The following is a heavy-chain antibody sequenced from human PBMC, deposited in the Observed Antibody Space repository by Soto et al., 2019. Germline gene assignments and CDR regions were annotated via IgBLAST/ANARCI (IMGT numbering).Heavy chain of an antibody. J-gene: IGHJ4*02. CDR1: GFTFSTHA. CDR3: ARDQTGITTAGGGRIDH. Sequence: QVQLVESGGGVVQPGRSLRLSCAASGFTFSTHAMHSVRQAPGKGLECVAIVSFDGSNKYYADSVKGRFTISRDNSKNTLYLQMSGLTPEDTAFYYCARDQTGITTAGGGRIDHWGQGTLVTVSS. CDR2: VSFDGSNK. V-gene: IGHV3-30-3*01. D-gene: IGHD6-13*01.